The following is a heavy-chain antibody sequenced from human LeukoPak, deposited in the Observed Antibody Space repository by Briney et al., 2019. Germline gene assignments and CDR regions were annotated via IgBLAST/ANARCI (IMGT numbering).Heavy chain of an antibody. CDR1: GFTFSSYS. CDR3: ARVRRGSNVDDY. CDR2: ISSSSSYI. D-gene: IGHD3-10*01. V-gene: IGHV3-21*01. J-gene: IGHJ4*02. Sequence: PGGSLRLSCAASGFTFSSYSMTWVRQAPGKGLEWVSSISSSSSYIYYADSVKGRFTISRDNAKNSLYLQMNSLTAEDTAVYYCARVRRGSNVDDYWGQGTLVTVSS.